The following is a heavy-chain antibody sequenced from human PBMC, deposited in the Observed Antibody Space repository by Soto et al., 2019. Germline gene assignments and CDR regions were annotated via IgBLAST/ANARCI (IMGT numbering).Heavy chain of an antibody. CDR3: ARTTALGIAAAGTTFDI. CDR1: GYTFTSYG. Sequence: QVQLVQSGAEVKKPGASVKVSCKASGYTFTSYGISWVRQAPGQGPEWMGWMSGYNGNINDAQKLQGRVTMTTNTPTSKAYMELRSLRSDDTAVYYCARTTALGIAAAGTTFDIWGQGTMVPVSS. V-gene: IGHV1-18*01. CDR2: MSGYNGNI. D-gene: IGHD6-13*01. J-gene: IGHJ3*02.